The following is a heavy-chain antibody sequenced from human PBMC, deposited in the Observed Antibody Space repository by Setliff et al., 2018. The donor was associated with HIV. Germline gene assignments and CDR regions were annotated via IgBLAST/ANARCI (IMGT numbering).Heavy chain of an antibody. CDR2: INPNSGGT. J-gene: IGHJ6*03. CDR3: ARDYGSGSYYRYYYMDV. CDR1: GYTFTGYY. D-gene: IGHD3-10*01. V-gene: IGHV1-2*06. Sequence: ASVKVSCKASGYTFTGYYMHWVRQAPGQGLEWMGRINPNSGGTNYAQKFQGRVTMTRDTSISTAYMELSRLGSDDTAVYYCARDYGSGSYYRYYYMDVWGKGTTVTVS.